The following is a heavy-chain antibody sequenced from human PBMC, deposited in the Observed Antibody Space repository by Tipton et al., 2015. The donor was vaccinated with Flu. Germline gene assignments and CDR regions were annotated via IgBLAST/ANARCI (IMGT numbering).Heavy chain of an antibody. J-gene: IGHJ3*02. CDR3: ARVPIDHDAFDI. Sequence: TLSLTCTVSDGSINSGGYYWSWIRQLPGEGLEWIGHVYYSGGVYYNPSLKSLVTISVDTSKNQFSLKLSSVTAADTADYYCARVPIDHDAFDIWGQGTMVTVSS. CDR1: DGSINSGGYY. V-gene: IGHV4-31*01. D-gene: IGHD1-14*01. CDR2: VYYSGGV.